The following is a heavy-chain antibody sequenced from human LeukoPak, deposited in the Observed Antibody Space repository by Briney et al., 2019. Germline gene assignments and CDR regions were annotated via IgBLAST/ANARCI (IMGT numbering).Heavy chain of an antibody. CDR1: GGTFSSYA. CDR3: ARSGYYDSSGYSTGAFDI. V-gene: IGHV1-69*06. CDR2: IIPIFGTA. D-gene: IGHD3-22*01. Sequence: ASVKVSCKASGGTFSSYAISWVRQAPGQGLEWMGGIIPIFGTANYAQKFQGRVTITADKSTSTAYMELSSLRSEDRAVYYCARSGYYDSSGYSTGAFDIWGQGTMVTVSS. J-gene: IGHJ3*02.